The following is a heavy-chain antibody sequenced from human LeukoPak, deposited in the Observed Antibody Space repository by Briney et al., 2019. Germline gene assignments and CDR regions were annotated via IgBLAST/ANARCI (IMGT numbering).Heavy chain of an antibody. CDR3: ARDSSIGRPTNLAAAAYFDY. Sequence: GGSLRLSCAASGFTFSSYAMSWVRQAPGKGLEWVSAISGSGGSTYYVDSVKGRFTISRDNSKNTLYLQMNSLRAEDTAVYYCARDSSIGRPTNLAAAAYFDYWGQGTLVTVSS. J-gene: IGHJ4*02. V-gene: IGHV3-23*01. CDR1: GFTFSSYA. D-gene: IGHD6-13*01. CDR2: ISGSGGST.